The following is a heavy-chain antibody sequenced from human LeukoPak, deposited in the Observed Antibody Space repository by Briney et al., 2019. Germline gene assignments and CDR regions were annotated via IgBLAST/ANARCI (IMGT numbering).Heavy chain of an antibody. J-gene: IGHJ6*03. CDR2: TYYRSKWYN. CDR3: ARDHYDSSGYYYYYYMDV. Sequence: SQTLSLTCAISGDSVSSNSAAWNWIRQSPSRGLEWLGGTYYRSKWYNDYAVSVKSRITINPDTSKNQFSLQLNSVTPEDTAVYYCARDHYDSSGYYYYYYMDVWGKGTTVTVSS. V-gene: IGHV6-1*01. D-gene: IGHD3-22*01. CDR1: GDSVSSNSAA.